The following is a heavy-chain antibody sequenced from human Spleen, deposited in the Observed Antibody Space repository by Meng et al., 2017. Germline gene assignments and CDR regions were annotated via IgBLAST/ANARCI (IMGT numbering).Heavy chain of an antibody. CDR1: GGSISSGGFS. CDR3: ARWHRDYGDASWFDP. J-gene: IGHJ5*02. CDR2: IYHSGNT. Sequence: QLQPQESGSGLLKHSQTLSLTCTCPGGSISSGGFSGSWIRQPPGKGLVWIGYIYHSGNTYYNPSLKSRVTMSVERSRNQFSLKLRSVTAADTAVYYGARWHRDYGDASWFDPWGQGTLVTVSS. V-gene: IGHV4-30-2*01. D-gene: IGHD4-17*01.